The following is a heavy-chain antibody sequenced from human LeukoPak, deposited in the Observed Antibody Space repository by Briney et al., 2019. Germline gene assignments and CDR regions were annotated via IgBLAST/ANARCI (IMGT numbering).Heavy chain of an antibody. Sequence: PGGSLRLSCAASGFTLSSSWMHWVRQAREKGLVWVSCLSPDGSNAIFADSVKGRFTISRDNAKNTLFLQMNSLSAEDTAVYYCARGPPSWYGLDSWGQGTLVTVSP. CDR3: ARGPPSWYGLDS. CDR1: GFTLSSSW. V-gene: IGHV3-74*01. D-gene: IGHD6-13*01. CDR2: LSPDGSNA. J-gene: IGHJ4*02.